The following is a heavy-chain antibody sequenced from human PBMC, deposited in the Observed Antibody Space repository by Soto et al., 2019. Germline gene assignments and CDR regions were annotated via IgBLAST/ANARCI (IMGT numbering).Heavy chain of an antibody. V-gene: IGHV3-48*03. CDR2: ISSSGSTI. D-gene: IGHD3-9*01. Sequence: GESLKISCAASGFTFSSYEMNWVRQAPGKGLEWVSYISSSGSTIYYADSVKGRFTISRDNAKNSLYLQMNSLRAEDTAVYYCARERVTYYDILTGYYKDYYYGMDVWGQGTTVTVYS. J-gene: IGHJ6*02. CDR1: GFTFSSYE. CDR3: ARERVTYYDILTGYYKDYYYGMDV.